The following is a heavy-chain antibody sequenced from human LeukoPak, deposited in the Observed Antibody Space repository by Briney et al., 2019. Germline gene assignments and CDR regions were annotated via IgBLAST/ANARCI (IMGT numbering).Heavy chain of an antibody. J-gene: IGHJ4*02. V-gene: IGHV3-33*06. CDR3: AKEHSSSSWGFYFDY. CDR1: GFTFSSYG. D-gene: IGHD6-6*01. Sequence: PGGSLRLSCAASGFTFSSYGMHWVRQAPGEGLEWVAVIWYDGSNKYYADSVKGRFTISRDNSKNTLYLQMNSLRAEDTAVYYCAKEHSSSSWGFYFDYWGQGTLVTVSS. CDR2: IWYDGSNK.